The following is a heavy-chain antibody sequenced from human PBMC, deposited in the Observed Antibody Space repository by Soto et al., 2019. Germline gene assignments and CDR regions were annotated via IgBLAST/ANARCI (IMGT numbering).Heavy chain of an antibody. V-gene: IGHV3-73*01. Sequence: LRLSCAASGFIFSASAVHWVRQASGNGLEWIGRIRSKANNYATGYAASVNGRFTISRDDSKNTAYLQVNSLKTEDTAVYYCTVSGAHYYYTLDAWGQGTSVTVSS. CDR2: IRSKANNYAT. CDR3: TVSGAHYYYTLDA. D-gene: IGHD3-10*01. CDR1: GFIFSASA. J-gene: IGHJ6*02.